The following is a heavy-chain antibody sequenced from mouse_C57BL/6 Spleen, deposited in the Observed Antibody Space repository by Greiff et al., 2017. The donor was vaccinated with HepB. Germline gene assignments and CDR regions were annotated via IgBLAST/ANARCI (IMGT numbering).Heavy chain of an antibody. CDR3: ARETGFAY. Sequence: VQLQQSGPELVKPGASVKISCKASGYAFSSSWMNWVKQRPGKGLEWIGRIYPGDGDTNYNGKFKGKATLTADKSSSTAYMQRSSLTSEDSAVYFCARETGFAYWGQGPLVTVSA. CDR2: IYPGDGDT. J-gene: IGHJ3*01. CDR1: GYAFSSSW. V-gene: IGHV1-82*01.